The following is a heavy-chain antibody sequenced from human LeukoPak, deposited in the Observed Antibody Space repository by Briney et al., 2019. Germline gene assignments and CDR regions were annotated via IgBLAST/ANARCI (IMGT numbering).Heavy chain of an antibody. D-gene: IGHD2/OR15-2a*01. CDR1: GGSIDITNY. CDR2: ISHSGTT. J-gene: IGHJ4*02. Sequence: NPPGTLSLTCGVSGGSIDITNYWSWVRQAPGKGLEWIGEISHSGTTNYNPSLRSQVTMFLDRANNQFSLSLTSVTAADSAVYYCTRENRPFCPFAYWGQGVLVTVSS. V-gene: IGHV4-4*03. CDR3: TRENRPFCPFAY.